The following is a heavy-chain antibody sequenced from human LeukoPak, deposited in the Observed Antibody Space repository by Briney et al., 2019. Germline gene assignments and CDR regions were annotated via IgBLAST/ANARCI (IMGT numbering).Heavy chain of an antibody. D-gene: IGHD1-26*01. Sequence: GGSLRLSCVASGFTFSTYGMSWVRQAPGKGLEWVSAISGSGGSTYYADSVKGRFTISRDNSKNKLYLQMNSLRAEDTAVYYCARGGSYLSAFDIWGQGTMVTVSS. V-gene: IGHV3-23*01. CDR3: ARGGSYLSAFDI. CDR1: GFTFSTYG. CDR2: ISGSGGST. J-gene: IGHJ3*02.